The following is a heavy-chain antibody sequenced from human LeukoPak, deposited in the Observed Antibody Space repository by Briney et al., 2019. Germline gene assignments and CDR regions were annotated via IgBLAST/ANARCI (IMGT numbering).Heavy chain of an antibody. CDR3: GRDKKSGFHDY. CDR2: IYSDGTI. J-gene: IGHJ4*02. V-gene: IGHV3-66*01. CDR1: GLSVSSHH. Sequence: GGSLRLSCAAFGLSVSSHHMNWLRQAPGKGLEWVSVIYSDGTIHYGDSVRGRFTISRDDSKNTVYLQMNSLRAEDTAVYYCGRDKKSGFHDYWGQGTLVTVSS. D-gene: IGHD5-12*01.